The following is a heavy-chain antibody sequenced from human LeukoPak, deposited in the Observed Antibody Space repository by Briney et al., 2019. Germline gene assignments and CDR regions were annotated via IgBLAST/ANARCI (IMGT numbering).Heavy chain of an antibody. V-gene: IGHV3-23*01. J-gene: IGHJ4*02. CDR3: AKGSRTTGTTLPDFDF. CDR2: ISAGGGST. D-gene: IGHD1-1*01. Sequence: TGGSLRLSCAASGFTFSSYSMNWVRQAPGKGLEWVSGISAGGGSTFYADSVKGRFTISRDNSKNTVYLQMNSLRAEDTAVYYCAKGSRTTGTTLPDFDFWGQGTLVTVSS. CDR1: GFTFSSYS.